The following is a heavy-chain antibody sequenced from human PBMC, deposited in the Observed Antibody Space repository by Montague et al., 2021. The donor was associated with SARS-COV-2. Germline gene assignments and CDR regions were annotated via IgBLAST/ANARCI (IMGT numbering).Heavy chain of an antibody. CDR2: VHRVLRA. CDR1: VDSLSRCS. Sequence: SETLSLTCAVYVDSLSRCSWGWIGQAPVWTLVSIGVVHRVLRANYNPSLKSRVTISSDTSKNQFSLILTSVTAADTAVYYCARGSRKVTMVVVVLLGTAHYFDYWGQGIQVTVSS. V-gene: IGHV4-34*01. J-gene: IGHJ4*02. D-gene: IGHD3-22*01. CDR3: ARGSRKVTMVVVVLLGTAHYFDY.